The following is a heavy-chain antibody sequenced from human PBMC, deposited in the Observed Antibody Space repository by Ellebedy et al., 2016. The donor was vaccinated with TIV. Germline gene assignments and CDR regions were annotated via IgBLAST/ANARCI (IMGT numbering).Heavy chain of an antibody. V-gene: IGHV3-33*01. D-gene: IGHD6-19*01. CDR1: GFSFSYYG. Sequence: GESLKISCAASGFSFSYYGMHWVRQAPGQGLEWVAVIWYDGINKDYADSVKGRFTISRDNSKNTLYLQMNSLRVEDTAVYYCAGDPPNSGWQLAYWGQGALVTVSS. J-gene: IGHJ4*02. CDR3: AGDPPNSGWQLAY. CDR2: IWYDGINK.